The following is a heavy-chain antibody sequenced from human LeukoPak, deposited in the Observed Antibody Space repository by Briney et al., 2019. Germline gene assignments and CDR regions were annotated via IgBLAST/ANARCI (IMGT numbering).Heavy chain of an antibody. CDR2: INPNSGDT. Sequence: GASLQVSCKASGYAFPGYYMHWVRPAPGQGLEWMGCINPNSGDTNYAQKFQGRATMTRDTSISTAYMELSRLSSDDTAVYYCARVSVAGTPDRDYFDYWGQGTLVTVSS. D-gene: IGHD6-19*01. CDR3: ARVSVAGTPDRDYFDY. V-gene: IGHV1-2*02. CDR1: GYAFPGYY. J-gene: IGHJ4*02.